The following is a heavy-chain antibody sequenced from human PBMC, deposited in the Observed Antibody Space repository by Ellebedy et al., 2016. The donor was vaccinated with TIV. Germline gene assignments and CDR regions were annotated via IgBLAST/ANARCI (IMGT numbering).Heavy chain of an antibody. V-gene: IGHV1-69*13. CDR1: GYTFTSYF. CDR2: IIAIFGTT. J-gene: IGHJ4*02. Sequence: SVKVSCKASGYTFTSYFMHWVRQAPGQGLEWMGGIIAIFGTTKYAQKFQGRVTITADESTSTAYMELSSLRSEDTAVYYCARESQYYSGLGSIDYWGQGTLVTVSS. CDR3: ARESQYYSGLGSIDY. D-gene: IGHD3-10*01.